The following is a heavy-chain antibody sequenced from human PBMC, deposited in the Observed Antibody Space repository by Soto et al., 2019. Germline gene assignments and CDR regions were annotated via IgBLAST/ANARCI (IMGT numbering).Heavy chain of an antibody. CDR1: GXXFSGYY. J-gene: IGHJ5*02. CDR3: ARTKQWLALDP. V-gene: IGHV4-34*01. Sequence: XXLXQWGXGLXXXXETXSXXXAXXGXXFSGYYWSWIRQPPGKGLEWIGEINHSGSTNYNLSLKSRVTISVDTSKNQFSLKLSSVTAADTAVYYCARTKQWLALDPWGQGTLVTVSS. D-gene: IGHD6-19*01. CDR2: INHSGST.